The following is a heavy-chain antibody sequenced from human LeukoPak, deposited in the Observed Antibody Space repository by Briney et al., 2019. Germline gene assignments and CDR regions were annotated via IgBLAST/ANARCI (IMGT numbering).Heavy chain of an antibody. V-gene: IGHV3-23*01. CDR2: ISDNGGTT. J-gene: IGHJ4*02. D-gene: IGHD5-24*01. Sequence: PGGSLRLSCVASGITFRTYAMSWVRQTPGKGLEWISFISDNGGTTNYADSVKGRFTISRDNAKNSLYLQMNSLRAEDTAVYYCARDGRDGYNYWGQGTLVTVSS. CDR3: ARDGRDGYNY. CDR1: GITFRTYA.